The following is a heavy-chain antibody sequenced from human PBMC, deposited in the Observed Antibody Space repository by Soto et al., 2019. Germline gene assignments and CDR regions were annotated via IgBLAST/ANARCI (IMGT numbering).Heavy chain of an antibody. Sequence: PGGSLRLSCAASGFTFSNAWMSWVRQAPGKGLEWVGRIKSKTDGGTTDYAAPVKGRFTISRDDSKNTLYLQMNSLKTEDTAVYYCTTIADDILTGYYRGSHGRFPPQPKDYWGQGTLVTVSS. CDR2: IKSKTDGGTT. CDR3: TTIADDILTGYYRGSHGRFPPQPKDY. CDR1: GFTFSNAW. V-gene: IGHV3-15*01. J-gene: IGHJ4*02. D-gene: IGHD3-9*01.